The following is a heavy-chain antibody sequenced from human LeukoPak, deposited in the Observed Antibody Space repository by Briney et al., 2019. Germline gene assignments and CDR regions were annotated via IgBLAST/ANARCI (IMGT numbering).Heavy chain of an antibody. D-gene: IGHD3-3*01. V-gene: IGHV3-64*01. Sequence: GGSLRLSCAASGFTFSSYAMHWVRQAPGKGLEYVSAISSNEGSTYYANSVKGRFTISRDNSKNTLYLQMGSLRAEDMAVYYCARASEYYDFWSGYSPDYYFDYWGQGTLVTVSS. CDR3: ARASEYYDFWSGYSPDYYFDY. CDR1: GFTFSSYA. J-gene: IGHJ4*02. CDR2: ISSNEGST.